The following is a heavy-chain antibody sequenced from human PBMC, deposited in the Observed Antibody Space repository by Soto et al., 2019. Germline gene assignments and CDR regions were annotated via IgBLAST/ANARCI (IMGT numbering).Heavy chain of an antibody. CDR2: ISHDGSKA. V-gene: IGHV3-30*18. CDR3: AKQGIEVAGTDYFDY. J-gene: IGHJ4*02. D-gene: IGHD6-19*01. CDR1: GFIFRSYG. Sequence: QVQLVESGGGVVQPGKSLRLACTATGFIFRSYGLHWVRQAPGKGLEWVAVISHDGSKAHYADDVNGRFTISRDNAKNTVHLQMNSLRAEDTAVYYCAKQGIEVAGTDYFDYWGQGALVTVAS.